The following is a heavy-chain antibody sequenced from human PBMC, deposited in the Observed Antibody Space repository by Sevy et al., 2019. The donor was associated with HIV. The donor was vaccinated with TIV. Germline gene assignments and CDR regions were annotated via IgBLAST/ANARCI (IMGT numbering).Heavy chain of an antibody. D-gene: IGHD6-13*01. V-gene: IGHV3-23*01. CDR2: ISGSGGST. CDR1: GFTFSSYA. Sequence: GGSLRLSCAASGFTFSSYAVSWVRQAPGKGLEWVSAISGSGGSTYYADSVKGRFTISRDNSKNTLYLQMNSLRAEDTAVYYCAKEGERREYSSSWYGEGYYYGMDVWGQGTTVTVSS. J-gene: IGHJ6*02. CDR3: AKEGERREYSSSWYGEGYYYGMDV.